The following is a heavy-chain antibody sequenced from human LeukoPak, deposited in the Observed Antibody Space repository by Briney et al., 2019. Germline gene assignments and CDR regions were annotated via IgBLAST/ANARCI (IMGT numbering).Heavy chain of an antibody. CDR3: ARDSGIAVAGSGY. V-gene: IGHV1-2*02. CDR1: GYTFTGYY. D-gene: IGHD6-19*01. CDR2: INPNSGGT. J-gene: IGHJ4*02. Sequence: ASVKVSCKASGYTFTGYYMHWVRQAPGQGLEWMGWINPNSGGTNYAQKFQGRVTMTTDTSTSTAYMELRSLRSDDTAVYYCARDSGIAVAGSGYWGQGTLVTVSS.